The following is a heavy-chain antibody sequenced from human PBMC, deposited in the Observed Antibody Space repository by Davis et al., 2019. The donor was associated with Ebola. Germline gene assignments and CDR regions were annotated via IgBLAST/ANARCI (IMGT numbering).Heavy chain of an antibody. J-gene: IGHJ4*02. Sequence: MPSETLSLTCDVSVGSISNYYWSWIRQAPGKGLEWIGYIHDSGNIKYNPSLRSRVLISLDTSKNQFSLKMNSVTAADTAMYYCASGIFGVTYYFDHWGKGALVTVSS. CDR3: ASGIFGVTYYFDH. CDR1: VGSISNYY. CDR2: IHDSGNI. V-gene: IGHV4-59*01. D-gene: IGHD3-3*01.